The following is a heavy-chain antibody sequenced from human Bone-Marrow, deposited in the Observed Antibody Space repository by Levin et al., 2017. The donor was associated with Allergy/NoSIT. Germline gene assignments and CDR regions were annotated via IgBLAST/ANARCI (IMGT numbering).Heavy chain of an antibody. V-gene: IGHV3-30*04. CDR2: ISYDGSNK. CDR1: GFTFSSYA. CDR3: ASDSSGDV. D-gene: IGHD3-10*01. J-gene: IGHJ6*04. Sequence: GESLKISCAASGFTFSSYAMHWVRQAPGKGLEWVAVISYDGSNKYYADSVKGRFTISRDNSKNTLYLQMNSLRAKDTAVYYCASDSSGDVWGKGTTVTVSS.